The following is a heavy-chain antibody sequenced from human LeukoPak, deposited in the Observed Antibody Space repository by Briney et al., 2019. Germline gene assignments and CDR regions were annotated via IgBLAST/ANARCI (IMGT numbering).Heavy chain of an antibody. J-gene: IGHJ4*02. CDR3: ARLYRFGELLYDY. V-gene: IGHV4-4*09. CDR2: IYTSGST. D-gene: IGHD3-10*01. CDR1: GGSISSYY. Sequence: SETLSLTCTVSGGSISSYYWSWIRQPPGKGLEWIGYIYTSGSTNYNPSLKSRVTISVDTSKNQFSLKLSSVTAADTAVYYCARLYRFGELLYDYWGQRTLVTVSS.